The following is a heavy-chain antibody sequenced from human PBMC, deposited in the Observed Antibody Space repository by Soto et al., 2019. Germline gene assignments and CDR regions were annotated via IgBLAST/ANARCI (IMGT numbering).Heavy chain of an antibody. CDR3: ARDGAGAGNINFDY. CDR1: GYTFTSYG. D-gene: IGHD6-13*01. Sequence: ASVKVSCKASGYTFTSYGVHWVRQAPGQRLEWMGWINAGNGNTRYSQKFQGRVTINRDTSASTAYMELSRLRSEDTAVYYCARDGAGAGNINFDYWGQGTMDTVSS. V-gene: IGHV1-3*01. J-gene: IGHJ4*02. CDR2: INAGNGNT.